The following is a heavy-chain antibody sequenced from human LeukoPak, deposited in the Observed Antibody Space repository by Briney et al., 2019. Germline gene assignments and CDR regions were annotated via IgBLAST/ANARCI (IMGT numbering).Heavy chain of an antibody. CDR2: ISADNGNT. D-gene: IGHD3-22*01. J-gene: IGHJ4*02. V-gene: IGHV1-18*01. CDR3: ARVPTTDYYDSSGYYSLDY. Sequence: ASVKVSCKASGYTFTSYGISWVRQAPGQGLEWMGWISADNGNTNYAQKLQGRVTMTTDTSTSTAYMELRSLRSDDTAVYYCARVPTTDYYDSSGYYSLDYWGQGTLVTVSS. CDR1: GYTFTSYG.